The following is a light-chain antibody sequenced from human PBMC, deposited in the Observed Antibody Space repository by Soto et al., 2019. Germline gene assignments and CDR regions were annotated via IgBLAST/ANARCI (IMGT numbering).Light chain of an antibody. J-gene: IGKJ4*01. Sequence: EIVLTQSPATVSLSPGERASLSCRASQSLSSYLAWYQQKPGQAPRLLIYDTSNRATDIPARFSGSGSGTDFTLTISSLEPEDFAVYYCQQRSSWPLTFGGGTKVEIK. CDR3: QQRSSWPLT. CDR2: DTS. V-gene: IGKV3-11*01. CDR1: QSLSSY.